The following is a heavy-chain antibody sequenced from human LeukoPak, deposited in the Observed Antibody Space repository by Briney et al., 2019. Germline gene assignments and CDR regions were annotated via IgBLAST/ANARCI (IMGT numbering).Heavy chain of an antibody. CDR2: VYLTGYT. D-gene: IGHD3-10*01. CDR1: GGSIRIYY. CDR3: ARGLGVRGLPQDSYYNGMEV. V-gene: IGHV4-4*07. J-gene: IGHJ6*02. Sequence: SETLSLTCTVSGGSIRIYYWNWIRQPAGEGLEWIGRVYLTGYTNYNPSLKSRVTMSVDTSKNQFSLRLSSVTAADTAVYYCARGLGVRGLPQDSYYNGMEVWGQGTTVTVPS.